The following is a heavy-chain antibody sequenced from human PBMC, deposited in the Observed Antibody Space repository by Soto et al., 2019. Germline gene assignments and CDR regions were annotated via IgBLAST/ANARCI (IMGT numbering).Heavy chain of an antibody. D-gene: IGHD2-15*01. CDR1: GGSISSGGYY. V-gene: IGHV4-31*03. Sequence: QVQLQESGPGLVKPSQTLSLTCTVSGGSISSGGYYWSWIRQHPGKGLEWIGYIYYSGSTYYNPSTKSRGTITVDTSKNQCSLKLSSVTAADTAVYYCARGGLGYCSGGSCYSAELSRYYYGMDVWGQGTTVTVSS. J-gene: IGHJ6*02. CDR2: IYYSGST. CDR3: ARGGLGYCSGGSCYSAELSRYYYGMDV.